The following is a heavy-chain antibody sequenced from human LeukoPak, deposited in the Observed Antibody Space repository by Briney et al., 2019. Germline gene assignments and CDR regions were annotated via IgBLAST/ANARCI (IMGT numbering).Heavy chain of an antibody. CDR2: FDPEDGET. Sequence: GASVKVSCKASGYSFNSHGIDWVRQAPGQGLEWMGGFDPEDGETIYAQKFQGRVTMTEDTSTDTAYMELSSLRSEDTAVYYCATDPRYRYGRYCSGGSCYPNWFDPWGQGTLVTVSS. J-gene: IGHJ5*02. CDR3: ATDPRYRYGRYCSGGSCYPNWFDP. CDR1: GYSFNSHG. D-gene: IGHD2-15*01. V-gene: IGHV1-24*01.